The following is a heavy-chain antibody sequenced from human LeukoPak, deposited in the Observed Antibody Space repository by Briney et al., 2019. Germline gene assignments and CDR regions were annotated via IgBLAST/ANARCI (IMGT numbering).Heavy chain of an antibody. D-gene: IGHD3-16*01. CDR3: ASKPRGESRPFDY. Sequence: GASVKVSCKASGYTFTAHAVRWVRQAPGQRLEWMGWINVANGDTGYSQKFQDRVTITRDTSASTGYMEMSSLISEDTAVYYCASKPRGESRPFDYWGQGTLVTVSS. CDR1: GYTFTAHA. CDR2: INVANGDT. V-gene: IGHV1-3*01. J-gene: IGHJ4*02.